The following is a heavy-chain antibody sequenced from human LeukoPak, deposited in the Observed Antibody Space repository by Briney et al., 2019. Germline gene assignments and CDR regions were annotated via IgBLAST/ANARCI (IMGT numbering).Heavy chain of an antibody. CDR3: ARVTYGSGTYGAFDY. V-gene: IGHV3-23*01. CDR2: TSGSGDNT. CDR1: GLTFSSHG. D-gene: IGHD3-10*01. Sequence: GGSLRLSCAASGLTFSSHGMSCVRQAPGKGLEWVSSTSGSGDNTYYADSVKGRFSISRDNSKNTLYMKMNSLRAEDTDVYYCARVTYGSGTYGAFDYWGKGTMVTVSS. J-gene: IGHJ4*02.